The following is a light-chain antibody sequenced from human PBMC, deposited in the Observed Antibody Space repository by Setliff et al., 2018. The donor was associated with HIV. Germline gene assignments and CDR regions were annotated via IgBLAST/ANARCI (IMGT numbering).Light chain of an antibody. Sequence: QSVLTQPASVSGSPGQSITISCTGVTSDIDGYDYITWYQQYPGKAPKLVIFEVSNRPSGVPDRFSGSKSGNTASLTISGLQSDDEADYYCSSYTGSDNWVFGGGTKVTVL. V-gene: IGLV2-14*03. CDR1: TSDIDGYDY. CDR3: SSYTGSDNWV. CDR2: EVS. J-gene: IGLJ3*02.